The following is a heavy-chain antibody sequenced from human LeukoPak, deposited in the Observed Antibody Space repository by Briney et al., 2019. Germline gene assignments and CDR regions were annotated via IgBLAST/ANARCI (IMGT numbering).Heavy chain of an antibody. CDR1: GFTFSSYW. J-gene: IGHJ5*02. Sequence: GGSLRLSCAASGFTFSSYWMHWVRHAPGRGLVWVSRINSDGSSTSYADSVKGRFTISRDNAKNTLYLQMISLRAEDTAVYYCARSDYDFWSGYYRLFDPWGQGTLVTVSS. CDR3: ARSDYDFWSGYYRLFDP. D-gene: IGHD3-3*01. V-gene: IGHV3-74*01. CDR2: INSDGSST.